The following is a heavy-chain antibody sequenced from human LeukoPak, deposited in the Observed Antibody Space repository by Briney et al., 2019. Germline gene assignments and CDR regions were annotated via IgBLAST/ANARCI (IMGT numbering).Heavy chain of an antibody. V-gene: IGHV1-18*01. CDR1: GYTFTSYG. J-gene: IGHJ3*02. CDR3: AKVRDPTIFGVVFDAFDI. CDR2: ISAYNGNT. D-gene: IGHD3-3*01. Sequence: GASVKVSCKASGYTFTSYGISWVRQAPGQGLEWMGWISAYNGNTNYAQKFQGRVTMTTDTSTSTAYMELRSLRSDDTAVYYCAKVRDPTIFGVVFDAFDIWGQGTMVTVSA.